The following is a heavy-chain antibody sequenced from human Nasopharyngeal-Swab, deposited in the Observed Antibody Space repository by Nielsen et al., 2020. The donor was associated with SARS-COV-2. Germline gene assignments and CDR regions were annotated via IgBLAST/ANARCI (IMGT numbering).Heavy chain of an antibody. CDR3: ARGTADYSNPSFDY. Sequence: LKISCAASGFTFDDYTMYWVRQRPGEGLEWVSGINWNSGSKGYADSVKGRFTVSRDNAKNSLYLLMNTLRSEDTALYYCARGTADYSNPSFDYWGQGTLVTVPS. CDR1: GFTFDDYT. D-gene: IGHD4-11*01. CDR2: INWNSGSK. V-gene: IGHV3-9*01. J-gene: IGHJ4*02.